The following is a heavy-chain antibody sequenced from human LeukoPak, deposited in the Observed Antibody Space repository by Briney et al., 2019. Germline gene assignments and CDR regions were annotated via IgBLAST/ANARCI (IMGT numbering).Heavy chain of an antibody. CDR2: IYSGGST. D-gene: IGHD6-13*01. J-gene: IGHJ4*02. V-gene: IGHV3-66*02. CDR3: ARALIAAAGTAGEFDY. CDR1: GFTVSSNY. Sequence: GGSLRLSCAASGFTVSSNYMSWVRQAPGKGLEWVSVIYSGGSTYYADSVKGRFTISRDNSKNTLYLQMNSLRAEDTAVYYCARALIAAAGTAGEFDYWGQGTLVTVSS.